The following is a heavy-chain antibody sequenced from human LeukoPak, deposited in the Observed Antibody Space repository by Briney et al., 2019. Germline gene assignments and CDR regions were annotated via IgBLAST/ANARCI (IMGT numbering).Heavy chain of an antibody. CDR2: IYYSGST. CDR1: GGSISSYY. Sequence: SETLSLTCSVSGGSISSYYWSWIRQPPGKGLEWIGYIYYSGSTNYNPSLKSRVTISVDTSKNQFSLKLSSVTAADTAVYYCARGGGAVAGTAIFDYWGQGTLVTVSS. V-gene: IGHV4-59*01. D-gene: IGHD6-19*01. CDR3: ARGGGAVAGTAIFDY. J-gene: IGHJ4*02.